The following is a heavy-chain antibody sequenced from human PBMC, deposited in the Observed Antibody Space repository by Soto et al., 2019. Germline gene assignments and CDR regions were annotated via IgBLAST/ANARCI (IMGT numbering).Heavy chain of an antibody. CDR3: ARATYSNAWYRFDL. J-gene: IGHJ4*02. V-gene: IGHV3-7*03. CDR1: GFTFSDYW. D-gene: IGHD4-4*01. Sequence: PGGSLRLSCEASGFTFSDYWMSWVRQAPGKGLGWVADIKHDGSVQYYVDSVKGRFTISRDNAKKLLYLQMNGLRAEDTALYYCARATYSNAWYRFDLWGQGTLVTVSS. CDR2: IKHDGSVQ.